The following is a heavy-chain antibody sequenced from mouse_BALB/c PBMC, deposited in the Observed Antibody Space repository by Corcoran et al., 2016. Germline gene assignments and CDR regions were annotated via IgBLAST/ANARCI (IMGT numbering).Heavy chain of an antibody. Sequence: EVQLQQSGPELVKPGASVKMSCKASGYTFTSYVMHWVKQKPGQGLEWIGYINPYNDGTKYNEKFKGKATLTSDKSSSTAYMELSSLTSEDSAVYYCARGSLYGNYAMDYWGQGTSVTVSS. CDR3: ARGSLYGNYAMDY. CDR1: GYTFTSYV. J-gene: IGHJ4*01. CDR2: INPYNDGT. V-gene: IGHV1S136*01. D-gene: IGHD2-10*02.